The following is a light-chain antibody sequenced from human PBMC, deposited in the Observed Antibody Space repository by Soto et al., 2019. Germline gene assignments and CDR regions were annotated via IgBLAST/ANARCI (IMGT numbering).Light chain of an antibody. CDR2: AAS. CDR1: QSISVY. V-gene: IGKV1-39*01. CDR3: QQSYSLPT. J-gene: IGKJ2*01. Sequence: DIQMTQSPSSLSASIGDRVTITCRASQSISVYLNWYQQKPGKAPKSLIYAASSLHSGVPSRFSGSGSGTDFALAISSLQAEDFGTYYCQQSYSLPTFGQGNKLEIK.